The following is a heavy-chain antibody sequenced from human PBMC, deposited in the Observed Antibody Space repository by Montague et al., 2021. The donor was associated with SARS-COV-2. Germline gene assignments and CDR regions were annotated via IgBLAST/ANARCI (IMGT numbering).Heavy chain of an antibody. Sequence: SETLSLTCAVHGGSFSTYCWNWVCQPPGKGLEWIGEGHHGGSTNYNPNLNSRVTISADMSKNQFPLKLTSVAAADAAVYYCARLGDGVVPSPIMGVGPYYTYYYMDVWGQGTTVTVSS. CDR2: GHHGGST. CDR3: ARLGDGVVPSPIMGVGPYYTYYYMDV. CDR1: GGSFSTYC. V-gene: IGHV4-34*01. D-gene: IGHD2-15*01. J-gene: IGHJ6*03.